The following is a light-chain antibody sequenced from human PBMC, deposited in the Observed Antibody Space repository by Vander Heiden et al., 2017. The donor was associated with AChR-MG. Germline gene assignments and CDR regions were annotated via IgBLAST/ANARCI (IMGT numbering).Light chain of an antibody. CDR1: SSNIGSNP. CDR3: AAWDDSLNVVV. J-gene: IGLJ2*01. Sequence: QSVLTQPPSASGTPRQRVTISCSGSSSNIGSNPVNWYQQLPGTAPKLLIYSNNQRPSGVPDRFSGSKSGTSASLAISGLQSEDEADYYCAAWDDSLNVVVFGGGTKLTVL. CDR2: SNN. V-gene: IGLV1-44*01.